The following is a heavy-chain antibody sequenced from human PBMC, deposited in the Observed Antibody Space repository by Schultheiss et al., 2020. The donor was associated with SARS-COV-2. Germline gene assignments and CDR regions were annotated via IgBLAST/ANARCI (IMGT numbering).Heavy chain of an antibody. CDR1: GVSISSSSYY. D-gene: IGHD1-20*01. J-gene: IGHJ4*02. V-gene: IGHV4-39*07. CDR3: ARGGVVTGTSH. CDR2: IYYSVNT. Sequence: SETLSLTCTVSGVSISSSSYYWGWIRQPPGKGLEWIGSIYYSVNTYYNPSLKSRVTISVDKSKNQFSLKLSSVTAADTAVYYCARGGVVTGTSHWGQGTLVTVSS.